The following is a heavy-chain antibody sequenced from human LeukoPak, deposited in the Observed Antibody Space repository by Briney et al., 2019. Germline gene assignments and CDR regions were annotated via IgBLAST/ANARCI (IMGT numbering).Heavy chain of an antibody. V-gene: IGHV3-23*01. J-gene: IGHJ4*02. CDR2: INGSGGSGST. Sequence: GGSLRLSCAASGFTFSTYAMSWVRQAPGKGLEWVSAINGSGGSGSTYYADSVKGRFTISRDNSKNTLYLQMNSLRAEDTAVYYCAKDIWGGNEGWGQGTLVTVSS. CDR3: AKDIWGGNEG. D-gene: IGHD3-16*01. CDR1: GFTFSTYA.